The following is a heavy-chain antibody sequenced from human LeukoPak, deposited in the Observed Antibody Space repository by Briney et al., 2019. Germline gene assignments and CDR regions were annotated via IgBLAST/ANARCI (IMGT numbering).Heavy chain of an antibody. V-gene: IGHV1-18*01. CDR2: ISAYNGNT. J-gene: IGHJ6*03. Sequence: ASVKVSCKASGYSFTRYGISWVRQAPGQGLEWMGWISAYNGNTNYAQKLQGRVTMTTDTSTSTAYMELRSLRSDDTAVYYCARGAPGYCSSTSCYFARFYYYYMDVWGKGTTVTVSS. CDR1: GYSFTRYG. CDR3: ARGAPGYCSSTSCYFARFYYYYMDV. D-gene: IGHD2-2*03.